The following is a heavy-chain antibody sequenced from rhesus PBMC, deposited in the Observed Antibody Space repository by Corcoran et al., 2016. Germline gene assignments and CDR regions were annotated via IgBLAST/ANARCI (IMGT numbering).Heavy chain of an antibody. CDR2: IYGSGGSN. Sequence: QVQLQESGPGLVKPSETLSLTCAVSGGSISVYHFWSWIRQPPGKGVEWIGSIYGSGGSNYINPSLKSRFPLSVDTSKTQFSLKLSSVTAADTAVYYCASSLGAYWGQGVLVTVSS. CDR1: GGSISVYHF. J-gene: IGHJ4*01. CDR3: ASSLGAY. D-gene: IGHD1-44*02. V-gene: IGHV4S14*01.